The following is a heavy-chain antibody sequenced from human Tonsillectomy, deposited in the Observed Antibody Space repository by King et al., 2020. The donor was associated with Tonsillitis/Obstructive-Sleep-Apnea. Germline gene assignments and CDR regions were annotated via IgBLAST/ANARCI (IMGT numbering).Heavy chain of an antibody. CDR3: AKVRDSNAPNGMDV. J-gene: IGHJ6*02. CDR1: GFTFSGYA. CDR2: ISGSGGST. D-gene: IGHD6-13*01. V-gene: IGHV3-23*04. Sequence: VQLVESGGGLVQPGGSLRLSCAASGFTFSGYAMSWVRQAPGKGLEWVSVISGSGGSTYYADSVKGRFTISRDNSKNTLYLQMNRLRAQDTALYYCAKVRDSNAPNGMDVWGQGTTVTVSS.